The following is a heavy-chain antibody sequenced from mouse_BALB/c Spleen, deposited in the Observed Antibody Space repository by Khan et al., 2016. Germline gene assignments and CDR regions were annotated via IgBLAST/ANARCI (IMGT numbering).Heavy chain of an antibody. CDR3: ARWFAY. CDR2: ISYSGST. V-gene: IGHV3-2*02. Sequence: EVKLEESGPGLVKPSQSLSLTCTVTGYSITSDYAWNWIRQFPGNKLEWMGYISYSGSTSYNPSLKSRISITRATSKNQFFLQLNSVTTEDTATYYCARWFAYWGQGTLVTVSA. CDR1: GYSITSDYA. J-gene: IGHJ3*01.